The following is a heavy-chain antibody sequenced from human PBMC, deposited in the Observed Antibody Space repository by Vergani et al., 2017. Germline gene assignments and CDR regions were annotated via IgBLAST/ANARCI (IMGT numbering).Heavy chain of an antibody. CDR1: GFTFSSYE. V-gene: IGHV3-48*03. D-gene: IGHD3-22*01. CDR3: ARRGRYYDSSGYLDY. CDR2: ISSSGSTI. J-gene: IGHJ4*02. Sequence: EVQLLESGGGLVQPGGSLRLSCAASGFTFSSYEMNWVRPAPGKGLEWVSYISSSGSTIYYADSVKGRFTISRDNAKNSLYLQMNSLRAEDTAVYYCARRGRYYDSSGYLDYWGQGTLVTVSS.